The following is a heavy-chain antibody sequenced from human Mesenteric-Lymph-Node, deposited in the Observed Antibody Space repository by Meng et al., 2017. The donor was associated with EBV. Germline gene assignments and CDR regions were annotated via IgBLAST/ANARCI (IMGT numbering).Heavy chain of an antibody. CDR1: GFTFSDHY. CDR2: ISSSPGTK. V-gene: IGHV3-11*01. Sequence: LVESGGGSVKPGGSLRLSCEASGFTFSDHYMSWVRQAPGKGLEWLSYISSSPGTKQYADSVKGRFTISRDNAKNSVYLQMDRLRVDDTAVYYCARRRGGLLFFDHWGQGILVTVSS. D-gene: IGHD5-24*01. J-gene: IGHJ4*02. CDR3: ARRRGGLLFFDH.